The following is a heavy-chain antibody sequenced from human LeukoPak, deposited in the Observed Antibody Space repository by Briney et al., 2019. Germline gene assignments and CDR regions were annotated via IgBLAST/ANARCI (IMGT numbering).Heavy chain of an antibody. Sequence: ASVKVSCKASGYTFTGYYMHWVRQAPGQGLEWMGWINPNSGGTNYAQKFQGRVTTTRDMSTSTVYMELSSLRSEDTAVYYCARDQGYSGYGYLDYWGQGTLVTVSS. J-gene: IGHJ4*02. CDR3: ARDQGYSGYGYLDY. CDR2: INPNSGGT. CDR1: GYTFTGYY. V-gene: IGHV1-2*02. D-gene: IGHD5-12*01.